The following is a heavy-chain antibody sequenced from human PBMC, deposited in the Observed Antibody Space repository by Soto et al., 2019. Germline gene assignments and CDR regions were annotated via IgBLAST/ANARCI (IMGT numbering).Heavy chain of an antibody. J-gene: IGHJ4*02. CDR3: AKILIGDHEADF. D-gene: IGHD4-17*01. CDR1: GFTFSYYS. Sequence: QVQLVESGGGVVQPGRSLSLSCAASGFTFSYYSMRWVRQAPGKGLAWVAVITYDARNKYYADSVKGRFTISRDNSKKTLYLQMISLRAEDTADYYCAKILIGDHEADFWGQGTLVTVST. CDR2: ITYDARNK. V-gene: IGHV3-30-3*02.